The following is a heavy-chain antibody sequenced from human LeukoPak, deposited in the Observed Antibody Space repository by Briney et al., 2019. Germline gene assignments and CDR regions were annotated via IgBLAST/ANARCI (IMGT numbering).Heavy chain of an antibody. J-gene: IGHJ2*01. CDR3: ARAIRYDFWSGSYTSVWYFDL. V-gene: IGHV3-21*01. D-gene: IGHD3-3*01. Sequence: GGSLRLSCAASGFTFSGYSMNWVRQAPGKGLEWVSSISSSSSSYIYYADSVKGRFTISRDNAKNSLYLQMNSLRAEDTAVYYCARAIRYDFWSGSYTSVWYFDLWGRGTLVTVSS. CDR2: ISSSSSSYI. CDR1: GFTFSGYS.